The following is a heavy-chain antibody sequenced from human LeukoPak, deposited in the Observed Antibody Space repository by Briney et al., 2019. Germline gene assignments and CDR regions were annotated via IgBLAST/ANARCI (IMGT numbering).Heavy chain of an antibody. J-gene: IGHJ4*02. V-gene: IGHV3-74*01. CDR1: GFTFSSYW. CDR3: ARDWGKSIAARPCDY. Sequence: HPGGSLRLSCAASGFTFSSYWMHWVRQAPGKGLVWVSRINSDGSSTSYADSVKGRFTISRDNAKNTLYLQMNSLRAEDTAVYYCARDWGKSIAARPCDYWGQGTLVTVSS. D-gene: IGHD6-6*01. CDR2: INSDGSST.